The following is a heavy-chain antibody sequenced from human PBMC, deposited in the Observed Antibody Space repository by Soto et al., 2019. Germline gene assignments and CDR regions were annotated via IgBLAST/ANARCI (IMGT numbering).Heavy chain of an antibody. CDR2: IWYDGSNK. CDR3: ARSHSSGWPHFDY. V-gene: IGHV3-33*01. D-gene: IGHD6-19*01. Sequence: GGSLRLSCAASGFTFSSYGMHWVRQAPGKGLEWVAVIWYDGSNKYYADSVKGRFTISRDNSKNTLYLQMNSLRAEDTAVYYCARSHSSGWPHFDYWGQGTLVTVSS. J-gene: IGHJ4*02. CDR1: GFTFSSYG.